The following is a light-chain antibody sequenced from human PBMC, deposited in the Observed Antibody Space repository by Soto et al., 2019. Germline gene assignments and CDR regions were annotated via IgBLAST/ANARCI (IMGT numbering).Light chain of an antibody. V-gene: IGLV2-11*01. CDR3: CSYAGSYTVV. CDR1: SSDVGGYNY. J-gene: IGLJ2*01. CDR2: DVS. Sequence: QSVLTQPRSVSGSPGQSVTISCTGTSSDVGGYNYVSWYQQHPGKAPKLMIYDVSKRPSGVPDRFSGSKSGNTASLTISGLQAVDEADYYCCSYAGSYTVVFGGGTKLT.